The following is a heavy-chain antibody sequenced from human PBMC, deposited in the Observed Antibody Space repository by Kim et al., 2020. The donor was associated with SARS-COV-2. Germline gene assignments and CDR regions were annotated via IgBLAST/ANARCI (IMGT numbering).Heavy chain of an antibody. J-gene: IGHJ4*02. Sequence: ASVKVSCKASGYTFTGSAMHWVRQAPGQRLEWMGWINTGNGNTKYSQKFQGRVTITTDTSATTVYMELSSLISEDTAVYYCASAGYCRAYSCYSVDYWGQGTLVTVSS. V-gene: IGHV1-3*04. CDR1: GYTFTGSA. CDR2: INTGNGNT. CDR3: ASAGYCRAYSCYSVDY. D-gene: IGHD2-15*01.